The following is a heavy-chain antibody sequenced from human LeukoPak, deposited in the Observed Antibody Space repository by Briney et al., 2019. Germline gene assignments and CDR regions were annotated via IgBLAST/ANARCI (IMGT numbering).Heavy chain of an antibody. J-gene: IGHJ4*02. CDR3: ARHVVRDGYNQVDYFDY. CDR1: GYSFTSYW. CDR2: IYPGDSDT. D-gene: IGHD5-24*01. V-gene: IGHV5-51*01. Sequence: GESLKISCKGSGYSFTSYWIGWVRPMPGKGLEWMGIIYPGDSDTRYSPSFQGQVTISADKSISTAYLQWSSLKASDTAMYYCARHVVRDGYNQVDYFDYWGQGTLVTVSS.